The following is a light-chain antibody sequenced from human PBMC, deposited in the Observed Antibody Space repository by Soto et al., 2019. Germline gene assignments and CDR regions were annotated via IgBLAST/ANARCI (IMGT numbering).Light chain of an antibody. CDR3: QHRSNWLPYYT. Sequence: EIVLTQSPATLSLSPGERATLSCRASQSVSSYLAWYQQQPGQAPRLLIYDASNRATGIPARFSGSGSGTDFTLTISSLEFEDFAVYYCQHRSNWLPYYTFGQGTKLDIK. CDR2: DAS. CDR1: QSVSSY. J-gene: IGKJ2*01. V-gene: IGKV3-11*01.